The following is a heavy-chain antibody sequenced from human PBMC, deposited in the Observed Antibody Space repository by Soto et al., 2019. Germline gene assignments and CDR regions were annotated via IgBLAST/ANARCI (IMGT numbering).Heavy chain of an antibody. D-gene: IGHD3-22*01. Sequence: PGGSLRLSCAASGFTFSNYIMHWVRQAPGKGLEWVEIILHDGNNKYYADSVKGRFTISRDNSKNTLYLQMNSLRAEDTAVYYCARDRVGGYYYDYFDYWGQGTLVTVSS. CDR3: ARDRVGGYYYDYFDY. V-gene: IGHV3-30*14. CDR1: GFTFSNYI. J-gene: IGHJ4*02. CDR2: ILHDGNNK.